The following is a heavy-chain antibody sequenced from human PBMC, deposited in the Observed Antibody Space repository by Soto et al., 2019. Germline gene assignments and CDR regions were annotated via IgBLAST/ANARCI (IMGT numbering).Heavy chain of an antibody. J-gene: IGHJ6*02. Sequence: GASVKVSCKASGGTFSSYAISWVRQAPGQGLEWMGGIIPIFGTANYAQKFQGRVTITADESTSTAYMELGSLRSEDTAVYYCARVRYYYDSSGSRRAGYYGMDVWGQGTTVTVSS. CDR1: GGTFSSYA. V-gene: IGHV1-69*13. CDR2: IIPIFGTA. D-gene: IGHD3-22*01. CDR3: ARVRYYYDSSGSRRAGYYGMDV.